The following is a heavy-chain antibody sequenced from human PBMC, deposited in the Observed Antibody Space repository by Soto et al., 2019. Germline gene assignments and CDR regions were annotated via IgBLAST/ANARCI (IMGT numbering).Heavy chain of an antibody. Sequence: GGSLRLSCAASGFTFSGSSMQWVRQASGKGLEWVGRIRSRANSYATLYAASVQGRFTISRDDSKNTAYLQMNSLKTEDTAVYYCTSTGDYDFWSGSFDPWGQGTLVTVSS. CDR1: GFTFSGSS. D-gene: IGHD3-3*01. V-gene: IGHV3-73*01. CDR3: TSTGDYDFWSGSFDP. J-gene: IGHJ5*02. CDR2: IRSRANSYAT.